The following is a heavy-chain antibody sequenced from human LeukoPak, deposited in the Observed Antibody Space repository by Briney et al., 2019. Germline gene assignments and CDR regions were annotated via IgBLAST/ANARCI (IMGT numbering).Heavy chain of an antibody. V-gene: IGHV1-69*13. D-gene: IGHD4-23*01. Sequence: ASVKVSCKASGGTFSSYAISWVRQAPGQGLEWMGGIIPIFGTANYAQKFQGRVTITADESTSTAYMELSSLRSEDTAVYYCARDQANSPGFDYWGRGTLVTVSS. CDR3: ARDQANSPGFDY. CDR2: IIPIFGTA. CDR1: GGTFSSYA. J-gene: IGHJ4*02.